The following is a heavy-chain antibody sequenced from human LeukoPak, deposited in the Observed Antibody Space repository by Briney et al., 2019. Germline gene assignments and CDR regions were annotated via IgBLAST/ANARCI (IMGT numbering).Heavy chain of an antibody. CDR3: IRETHVGLHLEY. Sequence: GGSLRLSCAASGFTFTTYWMHWVRQVPGKGLVWVARINTDGRVTTYADSVKGRSTVSRDNAENTLYLQMSNLRPEDTAVYYCIRETHVGLHLEYWGQGTLATVTS. D-gene: IGHD3-10*02. J-gene: IGHJ4*02. CDR1: GFTFTTYW. V-gene: IGHV3-74*01. CDR2: INTDGRVT.